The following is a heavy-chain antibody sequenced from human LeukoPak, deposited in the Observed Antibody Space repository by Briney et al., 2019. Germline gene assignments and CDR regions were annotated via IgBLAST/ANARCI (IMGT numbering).Heavy chain of an antibody. CDR3: ARYGSGSIDY. CDR1: GGSFSGYY. D-gene: IGHD3-10*01. V-gene: IGHV4-34*01. CDR2: TNHSGST. Sequence: PSETLSLTCAVYGGSFSGYYWSWIRQPPGKGLEWIGETNHSGSTNYNPSLKSRVTISVDTSKNQFSLKLSSVTAADTAVYYCARYGSGSIDYWGQGTLVTVSS. J-gene: IGHJ4*02.